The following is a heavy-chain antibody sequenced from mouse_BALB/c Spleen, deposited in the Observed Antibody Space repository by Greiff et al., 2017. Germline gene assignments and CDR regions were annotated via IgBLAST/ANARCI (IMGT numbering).Heavy chain of an antibody. CDR1: GDSITSGY. J-gene: IGHJ2*01. V-gene: IGHV3-8*02. CDR3: ARSDYGSSYVYYFDY. D-gene: IGHD1-1*01. CDR2: ISYSGST. Sequence: EVKLMESGPSLVKPSQTLSLTCSVTGDSITSGYWNWIRKFPGNKLEYMGYISYSGSTYYNPSLKSRISITRDTSKNQYYLQLNSVTTEDTATYYCARSDYGSSYVYYFDYWGQGTTLTVSS.